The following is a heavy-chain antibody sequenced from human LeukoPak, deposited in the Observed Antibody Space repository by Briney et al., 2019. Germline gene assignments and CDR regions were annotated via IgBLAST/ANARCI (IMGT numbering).Heavy chain of an antibody. D-gene: IGHD2-2*01. J-gene: IGHJ4*02. V-gene: IGHV1-18*01. CDR2: ISAYNGNT. Sequence: ASVKVSCKASGYTFTSYGISWVRQAPGQGLEWMGWISAYNGNTNYAQKLQGRATMTTDTSTSTAYMELRSLRSDDTAVYYCARDYPTYCSSTSCYPFDYWGQGTLVTVSS. CDR1: GYTFTSYG. CDR3: ARDYPTYCSSTSCYPFDY.